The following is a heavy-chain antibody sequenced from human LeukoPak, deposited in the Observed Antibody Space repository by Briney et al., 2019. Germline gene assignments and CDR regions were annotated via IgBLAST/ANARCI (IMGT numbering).Heavy chain of an antibody. CDR3: ARIAVAEEIHYYYYYMDV. D-gene: IGHD6-19*01. CDR2: INPNSGGT. V-gene: IGHV1-2*02. Sequence: EASVKVSCKASGYTFTGYYMHWVRQAPGQGLEWMGWINPNSGGTNYAQKFQGRVTMTRNTSISTAYMELSSLRSEDTAVYYCARIAVAEEIHYYYYYMDVWGKGTTVTISS. J-gene: IGHJ6*03. CDR1: GYTFTGYY.